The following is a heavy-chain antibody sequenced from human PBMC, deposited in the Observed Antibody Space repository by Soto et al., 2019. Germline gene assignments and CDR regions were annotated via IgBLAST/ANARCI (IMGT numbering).Heavy chain of an antibody. CDR1: GYTFPTYA. D-gene: IGHD3-22*01. CDR2: INPGNGIT. V-gene: IGHV1-3*01. CDR3: ARDYFYDTTGFDY. Sequence: ASVKVSCKASGYTFPTYAMHWVRQAPGQRLEWMGWINPGNGITKYSQKFQGRVTITRDTSASTVHMELSSLRFEDTAVYYCARDYFYDTTGFDYWGLGTLVTVSS. J-gene: IGHJ4*02.